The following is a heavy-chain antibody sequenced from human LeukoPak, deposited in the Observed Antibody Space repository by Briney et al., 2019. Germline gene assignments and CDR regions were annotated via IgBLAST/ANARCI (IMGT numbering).Heavy chain of an antibody. CDR2: INSDGINT. Sequence: PGGSLRLSCAASGFTFSRYSMIWVRQAPGKGLVWVSRINSDGINTSYADSVKGRFTISRDNAKNTLNLQMNSLRAEDTAVYYCARDLGQYYDTSDNWFDPWGQGTLVTVSS. CDR1: GFTFSRYS. V-gene: IGHV3-74*01. J-gene: IGHJ5*02. D-gene: IGHD3-22*01. CDR3: ARDLGQYYDTSDNWFDP.